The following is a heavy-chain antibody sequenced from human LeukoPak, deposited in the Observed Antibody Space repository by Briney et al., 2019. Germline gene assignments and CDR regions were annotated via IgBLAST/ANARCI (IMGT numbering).Heavy chain of an antibody. V-gene: IGHV1-8*01. J-gene: IGHJ6*03. CDR2: MNPNSGNT. CDR1: VYTFTSYD. CDR3: ARAKTTVTTLYYHYYYYMDV. D-gene: IGHD4-17*01. Sequence: ASVKVSCKASVYTFTSYDINWVRQATGQGLEWMGWMNPNSGNTGYAQKFQGRVTMTRNTSISTAYMELSSLRSEDTAVYYCARAKTTVTTLYYHYYYYMDVWGKGTTVTVSS.